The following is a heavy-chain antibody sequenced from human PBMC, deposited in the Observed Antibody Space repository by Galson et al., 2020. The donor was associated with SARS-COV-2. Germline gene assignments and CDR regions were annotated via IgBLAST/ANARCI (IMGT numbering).Heavy chain of an antibody. CDR2: ISSSGSTI. Sequence: GGSLRLSCAASGFTFSDYYMSWIRQAPGKGLEWVSYISSSGSTIYYADSVKGRFTISRDNAKNSLYLQMNSLRAEDTAVYYCAGERWLQLRPEDYWGQGTLVSVSS. D-gene: IGHD5-12*01. CDR3: AGERWLQLRPEDY. CDR1: GFTFSDYY. V-gene: IGHV3-11*01. J-gene: IGHJ4*02.